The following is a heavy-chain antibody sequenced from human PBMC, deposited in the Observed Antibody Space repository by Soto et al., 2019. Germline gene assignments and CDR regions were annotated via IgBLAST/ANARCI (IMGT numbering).Heavy chain of an antibody. Sequence: GASVKVSCKASGYTFTSYGISWVRQAPGQGLEWMGWISAYSGSTNYAQKLQGRVTMTTDTSISTAYMELSRLRSDDTAVYYCARYYYYGMDVWGQGTTVTVSS. CDR3: ARYYYYGMDV. V-gene: IGHV1-18*01. CDR1: GYTFTSYG. CDR2: ISAYSGST. J-gene: IGHJ6*02.